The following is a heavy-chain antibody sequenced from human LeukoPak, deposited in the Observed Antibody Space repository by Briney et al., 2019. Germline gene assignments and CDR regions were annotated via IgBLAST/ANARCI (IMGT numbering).Heavy chain of an antibody. D-gene: IGHD2-2*01. CDR1: GFTFSSYA. Sequence: PGGSLRLSCVASGFTFSSYAMHWVRQAPGKGLEWVAIISYDGSNVYYADSVKGRFTISRDNSKNTLYLQMNSLKPDDTAMYYCARDLTRYLGYCNSPSCYYEHWGQGTLVTVSS. CDR2: ISYDGSNV. J-gene: IGHJ1*01. CDR3: ARDLTRYLGYCNSPSCYYEH. V-gene: IGHV3-30*04.